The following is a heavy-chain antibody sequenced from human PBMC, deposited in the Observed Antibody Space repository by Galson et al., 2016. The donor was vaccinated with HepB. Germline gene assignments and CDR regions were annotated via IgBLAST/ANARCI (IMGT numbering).Heavy chain of an antibody. J-gene: IGHJ5*02. CDR2: IAGRSTTI. D-gene: IGHD4-17*01. CDR1: GFAFSDYY. CDR3: ARDREPETTMPTFDL. Sequence: SLRLSCAASGFAFSDYYMSWIRQTPGKGLEWIAYIAGRSTTIYLSDSVKGRFTVSRDKTKDSLFLHMADLRAEDTAIYFCARDREPETTMPTFDLWGQGVMVTVSS. V-gene: IGHV3-11*01.